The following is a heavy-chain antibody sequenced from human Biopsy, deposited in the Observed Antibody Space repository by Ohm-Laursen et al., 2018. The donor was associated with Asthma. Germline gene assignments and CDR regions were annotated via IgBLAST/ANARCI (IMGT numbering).Heavy chain of an antibody. Sequence: SDTLSLTCAVYGGSFSGYYWSWIRQPPGKGLEWIGEINHSGSTYYNPSLKSRVIISIDTYWNRVSLKLTSVTAADTAVYYCARGPELDVWGQGTTVTVSS. J-gene: IGHJ6*02. CDR3: ARGPELDV. V-gene: IGHV4-34*01. CDR1: GGSFSGYY. CDR2: INHSGST.